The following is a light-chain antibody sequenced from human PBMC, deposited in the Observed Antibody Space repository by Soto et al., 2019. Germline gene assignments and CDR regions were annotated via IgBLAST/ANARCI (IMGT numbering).Light chain of an antibody. J-gene: IGLJ1*01. CDR1: SSDVGSYNL. V-gene: IGLV2-23*01. Sequence: ALTQPASVSGSPGQSITISCTGTSSDVGSYNLVSWYQQHPGKAPKFMIYEGTKRPSGVSNRFSGSKSGNTASLTISGLQAEDEADYYCCSYAGSRHYVFGTGTKVTVL. CDR3: CSYAGSRHYV. CDR2: EGT.